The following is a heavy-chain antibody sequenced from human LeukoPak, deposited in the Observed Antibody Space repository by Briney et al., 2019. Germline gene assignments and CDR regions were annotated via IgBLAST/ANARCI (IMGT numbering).Heavy chain of an antibody. V-gene: IGHV3-33*01. D-gene: IGHD6-6*01. CDR1: GFTFSSYG. CDR2: IWCDGSNK. CDR3: ARDRDLSRYSSSSGFDY. J-gene: IGHJ4*02. Sequence: GRSLRLSCAASGFTFSSYGMHWVRQAPGKGLEWVAVIWCDGSNKYYADSVKGRFTISRDNSKNTLYLQMNGLRAEDTAVYYCARDRDLSRYSSSSGFDYWGQGTLVTVSS.